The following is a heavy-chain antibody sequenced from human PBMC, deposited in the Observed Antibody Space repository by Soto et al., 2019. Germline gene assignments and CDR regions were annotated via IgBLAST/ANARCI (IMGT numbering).Heavy chain of an antibody. CDR3: ARRHSSSWQDYGMDV. CDR1: GFTFSDYY. Sequence: QVQLVESGGGLVKPGGSLRLSCAASGFTFSDYYMSWIRQAPGKGLEWVSYISSSSSYTNYADSGKGRFTISRDNAKNSLYLQMNSLSAEDTAVYYCARRHSSSWQDYGMDVWGQGTTVTVSS. CDR2: ISSSSSYT. J-gene: IGHJ6*02. D-gene: IGHD6-13*01. V-gene: IGHV3-11*05.